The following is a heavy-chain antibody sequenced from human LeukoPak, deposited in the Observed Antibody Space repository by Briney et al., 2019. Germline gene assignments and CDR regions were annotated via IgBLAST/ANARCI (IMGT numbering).Heavy chain of an antibody. CDR1: GYSFTGYY. D-gene: IGHD3-22*01. CDR2: INPYSGDT. J-gene: IGHJ4*02. CDR3: ARGTMNLDY. Sequence: ASVKVSCRASGYSFTGYYIHWVRQAPGQGLEWMGWINPYSGDTKYAQKSQGRVTMTRDTSISTAYMEVRRLRSDDTAVYYCARGTMNLDYWGQGTLVTVSS. V-gene: IGHV1-2*02.